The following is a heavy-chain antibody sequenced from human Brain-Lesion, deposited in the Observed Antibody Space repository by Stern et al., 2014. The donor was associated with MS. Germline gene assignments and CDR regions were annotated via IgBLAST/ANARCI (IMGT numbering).Heavy chain of an antibody. J-gene: IGHJ4*02. CDR3: VKNHYGLDY. D-gene: IGHD3-10*01. V-gene: IGHV3-11*01. CDR2: ITGSCDIT. CDR1: GFRFSDYY. Sequence: QVQLVQSGGGLVKPGGSLRLSCAASGFRFSDYYMAWVRQAPGKGLEWVSYITGSCDITNYADSVKGRFTISRDNAKNSLHLQMNSLRAEDTAVYYCVKNHYGLDYWGQGALVTVSS.